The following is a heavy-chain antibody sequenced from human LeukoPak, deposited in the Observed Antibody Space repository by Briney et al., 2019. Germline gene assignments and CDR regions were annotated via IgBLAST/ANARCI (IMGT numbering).Heavy chain of an antibody. D-gene: IGHD4-17*01. CDR3: ARETIYGDYGTLGH. CDR1: GFTFSSYA. J-gene: IGHJ4*02. Sequence: GGSLTLSCAASGFTFSSYAMHWVRQAPGKGLEWVAVISYDGSNKYYADSVKGRFTISRDNSKNTLYLQMNSLRAEDTAVYYCARETIYGDYGTLGHWGQGTLVTVSS. V-gene: IGHV3-30-3*01. CDR2: ISYDGSNK.